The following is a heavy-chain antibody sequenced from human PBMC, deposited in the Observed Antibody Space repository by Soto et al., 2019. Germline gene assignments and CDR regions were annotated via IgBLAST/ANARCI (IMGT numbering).Heavy chain of an antibody. CDR3: ARAAILGATIETFDY. D-gene: IGHD1-26*01. CDR2: IYNSGTT. Sequence: PSETLSLTCTVSGGSVTIYYWTWIRQPPGKGLEWIGYIYNSGTTNYNPSLKSRVTISLDTSRSQFSLKLTSVTAADTAVYYCARAAILGATIETFDYWGQGALVTVSS. J-gene: IGHJ4*02. V-gene: IGHV4-59*02. CDR1: GGSVTIYY.